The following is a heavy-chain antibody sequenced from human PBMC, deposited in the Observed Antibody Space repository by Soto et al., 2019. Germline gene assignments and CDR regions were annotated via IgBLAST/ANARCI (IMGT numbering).Heavy chain of an antibody. D-gene: IGHD4-17*01. J-gene: IGHJ6*01. CDR1: VLTSSIDG. Sequence: LRLSCAASVLTSSIDGMPWVRPAPGKGLEWVAVIWYDGSNKYYADSVKGRFTISRDNSKNTLYLQMNSLRAEDTAVYYCARDYGDYFYYYYYGMDVWGQGTTVTV. CDR3: ARDYGDYFYYYYYGMDV. CDR2: IWYDGSNK. V-gene: IGHV3-33*01.